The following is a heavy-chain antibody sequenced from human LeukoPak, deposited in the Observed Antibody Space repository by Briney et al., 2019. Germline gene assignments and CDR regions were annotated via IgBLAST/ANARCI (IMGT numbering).Heavy chain of an antibody. CDR2: ISGYNGNT. Sequence: ASVKVSCKASGYTFTSYGISWVRQAPGQGLEWMGWISGYNGNTNYAQKFQGRVTMTIDTSTSTLYMELRSLRSDDTAVYYCARGRTHRRLWLGESTGGPFDHWGQGTLVTVSS. J-gene: IGHJ4*02. CDR3: ARGRTHRRLWLGESTGGPFDH. CDR1: GYTFTSYG. D-gene: IGHD3-10*01. V-gene: IGHV1-18*01.